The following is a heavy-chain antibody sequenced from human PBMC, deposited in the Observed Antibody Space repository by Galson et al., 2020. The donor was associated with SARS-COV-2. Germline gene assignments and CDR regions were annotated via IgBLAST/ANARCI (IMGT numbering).Heavy chain of an antibody. D-gene: IGHD3-22*01. Sequence: SQTLSLPCSVSGYSISSGYYWGWLRQTPGKGLEWIGSIYHSGRTSYNPSLRSRVTISVDTSKNQFSLKLSAVTAADTAVYFCARDVRAGGYALFEHWDQGTLVTVSS. CDR3: ARDVRAGGYALFEH. CDR1: GYSISSGYY. V-gene: IGHV4-38-2*02. J-gene: IGHJ4*02. CDR2: IYHSGRT.